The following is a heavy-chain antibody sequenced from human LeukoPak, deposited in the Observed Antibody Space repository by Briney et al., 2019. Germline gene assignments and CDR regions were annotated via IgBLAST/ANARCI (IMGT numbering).Heavy chain of an antibody. CDR2: TYHSGST. CDR3: ARAKAREYYDY. Sequence: PSETLSLTCAISGDSISSYNWWSWVRPPPGKGLEWIAETYHSGSTNYNPSLKSRVTISIDKSKNQFSLSLTSVTAADTAVYYCARAKAREYYDYWGQGTLVTVSS. V-gene: IGHV4-4*02. J-gene: IGHJ4*02. D-gene: IGHD2/OR15-2a*01. CDR1: GDSISSYNW.